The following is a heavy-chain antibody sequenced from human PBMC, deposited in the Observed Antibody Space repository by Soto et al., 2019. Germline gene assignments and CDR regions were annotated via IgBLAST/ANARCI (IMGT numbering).Heavy chain of an antibody. CDR2: IKQDGSEK. V-gene: IGHV3-7*01. D-gene: IGHD2-8*02. CDR1: GFTFSSYW. Sequence: PGGSLRLPCAASGFTFSSYWMSWVRQAPGKGLEWVANIKQDGSEKYYVDSVKGRFTISRDNAKNSLYLQMNSLRAEDTAVYYCARDLVGSRHLNWFDPWGQGTLVTVSS. J-gene: IGHJ5*02. CDR3: ARDLVGSRHLNWFDP.